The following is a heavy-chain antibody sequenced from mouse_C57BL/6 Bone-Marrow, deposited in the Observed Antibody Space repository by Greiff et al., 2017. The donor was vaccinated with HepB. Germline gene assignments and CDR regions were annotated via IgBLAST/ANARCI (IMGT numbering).Heavy chain of an antibody. CDR3: AREGYGYGVYFDY. V-gene: IGHV1-76*01. CDR2: IYPGSGNT. CDR1: GYTFTDYY. J-gene: IGHJ2*01. D-gene: IGHD2-2*01. Sequence: QVQLQQSGAELVRPGASVKLSCKASGYTFTDYYINWVKQRPGQGLEWIARIYPGSGNTYYNEKFKGKATLTAEKSSSTAYMQLSSLTSEDSAVYFCAREGYGYGVYFDYWGQGTTLTVSS.